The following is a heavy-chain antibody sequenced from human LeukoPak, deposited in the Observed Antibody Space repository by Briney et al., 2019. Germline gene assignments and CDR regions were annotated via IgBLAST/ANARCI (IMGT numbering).Heavy chain of an antibody. CDR3: ARAGVWDYSDTSGYHNGAFDI. CDR2: INPSGGSP. Sequence: ASVKVSCKASGYTFTSYHLHWVRQAPGQGLEWMGIINPSGGSPNYAQKFQGRVTMTRDTSISTAYMELSRLRSDDTALYYCARAGVWDYSDTSGYHNGAFDIWGQGTMVTVSS. J-gene: IGHJ3*02. V-gene: IGHV1-46*01. D-gene: IGHD3-22*01. CDR1: GYTFTSYH.